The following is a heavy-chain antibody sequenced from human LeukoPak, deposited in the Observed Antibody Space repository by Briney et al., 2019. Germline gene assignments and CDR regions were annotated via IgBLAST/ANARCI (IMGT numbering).Heavy chain of an antibody. CDR3: AREPYSSSSDY. D-gene: IGHD6-6*01. Sequence: GASVKVSCKASGYTFTSYGITWVRQAPGQGLEWMGWISPYNGNTNYAQKLQGRVTMTTDTSTSTAHMELRSLRSDDTAMYYCAREPYSSSSDYWGQETLVTLSS. CDR2: ISPYNGNT. CDR1: GYTFTSYG. J-gene: IGHJ4*02. V-gene: IGHV1-18*01.